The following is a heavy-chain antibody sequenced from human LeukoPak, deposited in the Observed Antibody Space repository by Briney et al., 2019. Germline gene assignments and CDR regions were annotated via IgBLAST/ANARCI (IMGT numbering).Heavy chain of an antibody. CDR1: GGSISSGGYY. D-gene: IGHD6-13*01. V-gene: IGHV4-31*03. CDR3: AREKGIAARFDP. CDR2: IYYSGST. J-gene: IGHJ5*02. Sequence: SETLSLTCTVSGGSISSGGYYWSWIRQHPGKGLEWIGYIYYSGSTYYNPSLKSRVTISVDTSKNQYSLKLSSVTAADTAVYYCAREKGIAARFDPWGQGTLVTVSS.